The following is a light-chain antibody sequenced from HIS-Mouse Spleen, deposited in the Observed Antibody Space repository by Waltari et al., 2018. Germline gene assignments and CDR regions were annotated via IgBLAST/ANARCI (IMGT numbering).Light chain of an antibody. Sequence: SYELTQPPSVSVSPGQTTSTTCSGHKLGDKYACWYQQKPGQSPVLVIYQDSKRPSGIPERFSGSNSGNTATLTISGTQAMDEADYYCQAWDSSYSVFGGGTKLTVL. CDR3: QAWDSSYSV. J-gene: IGLJ2*01. CDR1: KLGDKY. V-gene: IGLV3-1*01. CDR2: QDS.